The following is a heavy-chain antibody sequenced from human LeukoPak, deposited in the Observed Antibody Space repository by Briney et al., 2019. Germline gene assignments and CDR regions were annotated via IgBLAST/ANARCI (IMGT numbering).Heavy chain of an antibody. J-gene: IGHJ6*02. CDR3: AKAPRDSYYGVDV. Sequence: GGSLRLSCAASGFTFDDYAMHWVRQTAGKGLEWVSGISWNSGTIGYADSVKGRFTISRDNAKNSLYLQMNSLRPEDTALYYCAKAPRDSYYGVDVWGQGTAVTVSS. CDR1: GFTFDDYA. V-gene: IGHV3-9*01. CDR2: ISWNSGTI.